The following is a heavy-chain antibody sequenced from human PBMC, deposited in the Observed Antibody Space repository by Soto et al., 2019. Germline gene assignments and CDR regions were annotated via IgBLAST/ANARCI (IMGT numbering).Heavy chain of an antibody. V-gene: IGHV3-21*01. Sequence: EVQLVESGGGLVKPGGSLRLSCAASGFTFSSYSMNWVRQAPGKGLEWVSSISSSSSYIYYADSVKGRFTISRDNAKNSRYLQMNSLRAEDTAVYYCARDPAYYYGSGSSPPYYYYGMDVWGQGTTVTVSS. CDR3: ARDPAYYYGSGSSPPYYYYGMDV. J-gene: IGHJ6*02. CDR2: ISSSSSYI. D-gene: IGHD3-10*01. CDR1: GFTFSSYS.